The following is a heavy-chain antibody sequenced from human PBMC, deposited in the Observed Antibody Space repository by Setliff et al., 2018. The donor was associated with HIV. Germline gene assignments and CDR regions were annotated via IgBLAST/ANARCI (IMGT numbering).Heavy chain of an antibody. J-gene: IGHJ6*02. CDR2: VDPEDGET. D-gene: IGHD5-18*01. Sequence: ASVKVSCKASGYIFTDYYMHWVQQAPGKGLEWLGRVDPEDGETIYAEKFQGRVTITADTSRDTAYMELSSLRSDDTAVYYCARDQGTAMDLYYSYYGMDVWGQGTTVTVSS. CDR1: GYIFTDYY. V-gene: IGHV1-69-2*01. CDR3: ARDQGTAMDLYYSYYGMDV.